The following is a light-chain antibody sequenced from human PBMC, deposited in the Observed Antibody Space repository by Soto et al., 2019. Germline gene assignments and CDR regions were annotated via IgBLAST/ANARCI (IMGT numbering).Light chain of an antibody. CDR2: DVS. CDR1: SSDVGRYNY. J-gene: IGLJ2*01. Sequence: QSALTQPASVSGSPGQSITISCTGTSSDVGRYNYVSWYQQHPGKAPKLLIYDVSNRTSGVSNRFSGSKSGNTASLTVSGLQAEDEADYYCSSHTSSNSVAFGGGTKLTVL. CDR3: SSHTSSNSVA. V-gene: IGLV2-14*03.